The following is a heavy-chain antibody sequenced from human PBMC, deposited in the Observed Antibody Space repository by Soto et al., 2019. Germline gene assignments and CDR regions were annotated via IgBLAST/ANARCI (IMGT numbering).Heavy chain of an antibody. Sequence: PSETLSLTCAVYGYSIRSGNYWGWIRQPPGKGLEGIGSLYHSGITYYNPSLKSRLNISVDSSKTQFSLKLSSLTASDPPVYYCARAGPYYDILTGPGSWFDPWGQGTLVTVSS. CDR3: ARAGPYYDILTGPGSWFDP. J-gene: IGHJ5*02. V-gene: IGHV4-38-2*01. CDR2: LYHSGIT. CDR1: GYSIRSGNY. D-gene: IGHD3-9*01.